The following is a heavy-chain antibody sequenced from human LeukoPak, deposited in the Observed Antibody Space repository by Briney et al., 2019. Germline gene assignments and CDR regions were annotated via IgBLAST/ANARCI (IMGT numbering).Heavy chain of an antibody. CDR2: IYYSGST. CDR3: ARPNPYCSSTSCLDASDI. J-gene: IGHJ3*02. CDR1: GGSISSYY. V-gene: IGHV4-59*08. Sequence: SETLSLTCTVSGGSISSYYWSWIRQPPGKGLEWIGYIYYSGSTNYNPSLKSRVTISVDTSKNQFSLKLSSVTAADTAVYYCARPNPYCSSTSCLDASDIWGQGTMVTVSS. D-gene: IGHD2-2*01.